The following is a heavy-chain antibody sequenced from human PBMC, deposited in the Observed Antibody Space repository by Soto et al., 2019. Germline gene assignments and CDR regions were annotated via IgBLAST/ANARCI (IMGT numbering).Heavy chain of an antibody. D-gene: IGHD3-10*01. Sequence: EVQLVESGGGLVQRGGSLRLSCAASGFTFSSYSMNWVRPAPGKGLEWVSFVSSSSSPIYYADSVKGRCSISRDNAKNSLYLQMDSLSDEDTSGYYCAIDRGEKERFGDLSDFWGHGTLVTVSS. V-gene: IGHV3-48*02. CDR2: VSSSSSPI. CDR3: AIDRGEKERFGDLSDF. CDR1: GFTFSSYS. J-gene: IGHJ4*01.